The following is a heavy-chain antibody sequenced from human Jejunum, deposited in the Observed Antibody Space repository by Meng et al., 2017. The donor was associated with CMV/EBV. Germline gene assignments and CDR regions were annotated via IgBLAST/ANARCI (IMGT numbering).Heavy chain of an antibody. V-gene: IGHV2-5*01. CDR3: ARLEMVLVPPSILIDS. J-gene: IGHJ4*02. CDR1: SLNPTRVG. Sequence: SLNPTRVGVAWSRQPPGKALEWLAHIYWNDDKRYSPFLKSRLSITKDTSKNQVVLTMTNMDPVDTATYYCARLEMVLVPPSILIDSWGQGTLVTVSS. D-gene: IGHD5-24*01. CDR2: IYWNDDK.